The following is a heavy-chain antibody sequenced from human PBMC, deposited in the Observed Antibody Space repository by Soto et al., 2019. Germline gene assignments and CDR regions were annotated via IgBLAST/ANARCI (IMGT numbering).Heavy chain of an antibody. CDR1: GASITSGSYS. V-gene: IGHV4-30-2*01. CDR2: IHVTGYT. CDR3: ARGGALRPKGHVPLAS. Sequence: QLQLQESGSGLVNPSQTLSLTCTVSGASITSGSYSWSWIRQAPGKGLEWIGNIHVTGYTAFSPSLQRRVTLSIDTSKNQFSLNVNSVTAADTAVYFCARGGALRPKGHVPLASWGQGTLVTVSS. J-gene: IGHJ4*02.